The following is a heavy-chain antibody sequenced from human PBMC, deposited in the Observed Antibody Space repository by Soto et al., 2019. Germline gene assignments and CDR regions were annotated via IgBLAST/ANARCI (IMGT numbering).Heavy chain of an antibody. CDR2: IWYDGSNK. D-gene: IGHD2-15*01. Sequence: GGSLRLSCAASGFTFSSYGMHWVRQAPGKGLEWVAVIWYDGSNKYYADSVKCRFTISRDNSKNTLYLQFNSLRAEDSAVYYCAREYCSGGSCYAAWGEYYGMDVWGQGTTVTVSS. CDR1: GFTFSSYG. V-gene: IGHV3-33*01. J-gene: IGHJ6*02. CDR3: AREYCSGGSCYAAWGEYYGMDV.